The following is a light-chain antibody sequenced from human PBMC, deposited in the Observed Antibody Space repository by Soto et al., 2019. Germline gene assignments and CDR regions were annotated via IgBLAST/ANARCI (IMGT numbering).Light chain of an antibody. CDR1: SGHSSYA. J-gene: IGLJ3*02. CDR3: QTWGTGTWV. CDR2: LTSDGSH. Sequence: QPVLTQSPSASASLGASVKLTCILSSGHSSYAITWHQQQPEKGPRYLMKLTSDGSHTKGDGIPDRFSGSSSGSERYLTISSLQSEDEADYYCQTWGTGTWVFGGGTQLTVL. V-gene: IGLV4-69*01.